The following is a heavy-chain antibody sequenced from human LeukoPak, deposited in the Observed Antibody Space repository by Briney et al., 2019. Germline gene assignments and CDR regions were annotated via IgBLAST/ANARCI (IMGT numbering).Heavy chain of an antibody. CDR1: GGSISSGSYY. V-gene: IGHV4-61*02. D-gene: IGHD4-17*01. J-gene: IGHJ5*02. Sequence: SQTLSLTCTVSGGSISSGSYYWSWIRQPAGKGLECIGRIYTSGSTNYNPSLKSRVTISVDTSKNQFSLKLSSVTAADTAVYYCARGVTTVTTINWFDPWGQGTLVTVSS. CDR3: ARGVTTVTTINWFDP. CDR2: IYTSGST.